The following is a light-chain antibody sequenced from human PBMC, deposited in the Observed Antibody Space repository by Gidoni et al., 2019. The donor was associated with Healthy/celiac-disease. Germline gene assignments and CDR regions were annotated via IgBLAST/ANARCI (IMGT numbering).Light chain of an antibody. CDR2: GAS. J-gene: IGKJ5*01. Sequence: ELVLTQSPGTLSLSPGERATLSCRASQSVSSSYLAWYQQKPGQAPRLLIYGASSRATGIPDRFSGSGSGTDFTLTISRLEPEDLAGYYGQQYGSSSTFGQGTRLEIK. CDR3: QQYGSSST. CDR1: QSVSSSY. V-gene: IGKV3-20*01.